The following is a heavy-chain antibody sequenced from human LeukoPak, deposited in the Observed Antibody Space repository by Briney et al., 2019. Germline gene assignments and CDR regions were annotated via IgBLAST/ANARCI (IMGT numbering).Heavy chain of an antibody. CDR3: AKYCSSTSCYYFDY. CDR2: ISGSGGST. CDR1: GFTFSSYA. V-gene: IGHV3-23*01. J-gene: IGHJ4*02. D-gene: IGHD2-2*01. Sequence: GESLRLSCAASGFTFSSYAMSWVRQAPGKGLEWVSAISGSGGSTYYADSVKGRFTISRDNSKNTLYLQMNSLRAEDTAVYYCAKYCSSTSCYYFDYWGQGTLVTVFS.